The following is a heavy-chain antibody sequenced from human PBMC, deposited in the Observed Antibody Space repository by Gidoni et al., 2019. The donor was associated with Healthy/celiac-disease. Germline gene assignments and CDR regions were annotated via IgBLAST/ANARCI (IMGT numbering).Heavy chain of an antibody. V-gene: IGHV3-33*01. D-gene: IGHD3-10*01. CDR2: IWYDGSNK. CDR3: ARDSQWFGELYDP. J-gene: IGHJ5*02. Sequence: QVQLVESGGGVVQPGRSLRLSCAASGFTFSSYGMHWVRQAPGKGLEWVAVIWYDGSNKYYADSGKGRFTISRDNSKNTLYLQMNSLRAEDTAVYYCARDSQWFGELYDPWGQGTLVTVSS. CDR1: GFTFSSYG.